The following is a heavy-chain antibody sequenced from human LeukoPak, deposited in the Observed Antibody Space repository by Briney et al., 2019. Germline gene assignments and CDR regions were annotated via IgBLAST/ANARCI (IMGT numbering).Heavy chain of an antibody. CDR3: ARALGFGAYDY. Sequence: GGSLRLSCAASGFTFSSYSMNWVRQAPGRGLECVSFILSSSSYIYYADSVKGRFTISRDDAKNSLYLQMNSLRAEDTAVYYCARALGFGAYDYWGQGTLVTVSS. D-gene: IGHD3-10*01. V-gene: IGHV3-21*01. J-gene: IGHJ4*02. CDR1: GFTFSSYS. CDR2: ILSSSSYI.